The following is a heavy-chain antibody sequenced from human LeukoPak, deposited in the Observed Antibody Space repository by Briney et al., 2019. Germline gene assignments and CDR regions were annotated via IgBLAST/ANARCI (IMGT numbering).Heavy chain of an antibody. V-gene: IGHV3-48*03. CDR2: ISSSGSTI. D-gene: IGHD3-10*01. Sequence: GGSLRLSCAASGFTFSSYEMNWVRQAPGKGLEWVSYISSSGSTIYYADSVKGRFTISRDNAKNSLYLQMNSLRAEDTAVYYCARGQYYYGSGSYYLDYWGQGTLVTVSS. J-gene: IGHJ4*02. CDR3: ARGQYYYGSGSYYLDY. CDR1: GFTFSSYE.